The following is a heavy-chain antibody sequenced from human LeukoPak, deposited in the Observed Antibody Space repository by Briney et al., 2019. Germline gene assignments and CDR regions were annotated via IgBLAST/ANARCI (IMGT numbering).Heavy chain of an antibody. CDR3: TTGIVPAAMRGYYYYGMDV. CDR2: IKSKTDGGTT. V-gene: IGHV3-15*01. D-gene: IGHD2-2*01. CDR1: GFTFSNAW. J-gene: IGHJ6*02. Sequence: GGSLRLSCAASGFTFSNAWMSWVRQAPGKGLEWVGRIKSKTDGGTTDYAAPVKGRFTISRDDSKNTLYLQMNSLETEDTAVYYCTTGIVPAAMRGYYYYGMDVWGQGTTVTVSS.